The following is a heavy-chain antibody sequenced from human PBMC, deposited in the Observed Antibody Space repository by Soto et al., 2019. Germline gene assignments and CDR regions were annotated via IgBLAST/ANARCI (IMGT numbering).Heavy chain of an antibody. J-gene: IGHJ4*02. CDR1: GFTFSDYG. D-gene: IGHD1-26*01. Sequence: GGSLRLSCAASGFTFSDYGIDLIRQSPGKGLEWVAVISHEGGTQYYADSVRGRFTVSRDNSKNILYLQMESLRPEDTAVYFCVKEGSPKLDRWDDYWGQGSLFT. CDR3: VKEGSPKLDRWDDY. V-gene: IGHV3-30*18. CDR2: ISHEGGTQ.